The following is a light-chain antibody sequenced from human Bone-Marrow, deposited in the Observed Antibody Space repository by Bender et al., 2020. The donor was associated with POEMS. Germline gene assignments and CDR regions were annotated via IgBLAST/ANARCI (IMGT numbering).Light chain of an antibody. CDR2: KDT. Sequence: SYELTQPPSVSVSPGQTARVTCSGDALTRQYAFWYQRKSGQAPVLLIYKDTARPSGIPERFSGSTSGNTASLTISGTQTMDEADYYCQSWGSNTAVFGGGTKLTVL. CDR3: QSWGSNTAV. J-gene: IGLJ2*01. CDR1: ALTRQY. V-gene: IGLV3-1*01.